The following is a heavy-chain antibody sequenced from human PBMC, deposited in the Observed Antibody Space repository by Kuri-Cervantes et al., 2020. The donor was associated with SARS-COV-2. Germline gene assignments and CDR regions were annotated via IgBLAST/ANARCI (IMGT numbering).Heavy chain of an antibody. J-gene: IGHJ5*02. Sequence: GSLRLSCAVYGGSFSGYYWSWNRQPPGKGLEWIGEINHSGSTNYNPSLKIRVTISVDTSKNQFSLKLSSVTAAYTAVYYCTRAGQQWLVRFGWLDPWGQGTLVTVSS. CDR3: TRAGQQWLVRFGWLDP. CDR1: GGSFSGYY. D-gene: IGHD6-19*01. V-gene: IGHV4-34*01. CDR2: INHSGST.